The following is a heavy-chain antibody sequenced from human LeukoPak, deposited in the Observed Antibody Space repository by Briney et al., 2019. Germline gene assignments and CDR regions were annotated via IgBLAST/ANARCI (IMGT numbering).Heavy chain of an antibody. CDR1: GFTFSTFA. V-gene: IGHV3-66*01. CDR3: ATSRLYYYGSGMKDFYFDY. Sequence: GGSLRLSCAASGFTFSTFAMIWVRQPPGKGLEWVSVIYSGGSTYYADSVKGRFTISRDNSKNTLYLQMNSLRAEDTAVYYCATSRLYYYGSGMKDFYFDYWGQGTLVTVSS. D-gene: IGHD3-10*01. CDR2: IYSGGST. J-gene: IGHJ4*02.